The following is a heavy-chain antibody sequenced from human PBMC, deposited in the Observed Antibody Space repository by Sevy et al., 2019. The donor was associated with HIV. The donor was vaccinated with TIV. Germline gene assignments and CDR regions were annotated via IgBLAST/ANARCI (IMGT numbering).Heavy chain of an antibody. V-gene: IGHV3-30*02. D-gene: IGHD2-8*02. CDR1: GFTFSSHG. CDR2: IRYDGSIK. J-gene: IGHJ4*02. CDR3: ATADGYNQTPLVVTYLDY. Sequence: GGSLRLSCAASGFTFSSHGMDWVRQAPGKGLEWVALIRYDGSIKYYAESVKGRFTISRDNSKNTMYLQMNSLRAEDTAVCYCATADGYNQTPLVVTYLDYGGQGTLVTVS.